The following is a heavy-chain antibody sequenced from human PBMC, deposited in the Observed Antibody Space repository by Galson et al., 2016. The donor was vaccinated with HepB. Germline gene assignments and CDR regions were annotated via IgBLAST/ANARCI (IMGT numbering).Heavy chain of an antibody. V-gene: IGHV3-7*01. Sequence: PLRLSCAASGFNFSSYWMSWVRQVPGKGLQWVANMNQDGSVVYYVDSVRGRSTISRDNAKSSLFLQISSLGVDDTAVYYCATGTTALRQWGQGALVTVSS. CDR1: GFNFSSYW. J-gene: IGHJ1*01. D-gene: IGHD1/OR15-1a*01. CDR2: MNQDGSVV. CDR3: ATGTTALRQ.